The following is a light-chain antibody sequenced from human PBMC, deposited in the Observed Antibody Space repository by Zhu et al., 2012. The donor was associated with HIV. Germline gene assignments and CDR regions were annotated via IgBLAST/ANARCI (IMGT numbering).Light chain of an antibody. CDR1: QSVYKW. V-gene: IGKV1-5*03. Sequence: DIQMTQSPSTLSASVGDRVTITCRAGQSVYKWLAWYQQKPEKAPKLLIYEASSLETGVPSRFSGSGSGTEFTLTISSLQPDDFATYSCQQYYTPSYTFGQGTKLQIK. CDR3: QQYYTPSYT. J-gene: IGKJ2*01. CDR2: EAS.